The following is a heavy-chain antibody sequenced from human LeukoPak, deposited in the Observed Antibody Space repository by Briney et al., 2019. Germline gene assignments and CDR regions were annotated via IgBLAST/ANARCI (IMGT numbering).Heavy chain of an antibody. V-gene: IGHV1-8*01. Sequence: ASEKVSCKASGYTLPRYYMYWVRQAPGEGLEWMGGMYAYSGDTGYAQKLQGRVTMTRNTSISTAYMELSSLRSEDTAIYYCARREGYCSGGNCYLEPMDVWGQGTTVTISS. CDR2: MYAYSGDT. J-gene: IGHJ6*01. D-gene: IGHD2-15*01. CDR1: GYTLPRYY. CDR3: ARREGYCSGGNCYLEPMDV.